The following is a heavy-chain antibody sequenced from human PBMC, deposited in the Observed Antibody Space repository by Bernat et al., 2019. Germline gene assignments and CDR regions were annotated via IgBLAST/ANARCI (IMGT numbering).Heavy chain of an antibody. V-gene: IGHV3-7*01. D-gene: IGHD3-3*01. Sequence: EVQLVESGGGLVQPGGSLRLSCAASGFTFSSYWMSWVRQAPGKGLEWVANIKQDGSEKYFVDSVKGRFTIYRDNAKNSLFLQMNSLRAEDTAVYYCARRSYYDFWSGYYEPGTLDYWGQGTLVTVSS. CDR1: GFTFSSYW. CDR3: ARRSYYDFWSGYYEPGTLDY. J-gene: IGHJ4*02. CDR2: IKQDGSEK.